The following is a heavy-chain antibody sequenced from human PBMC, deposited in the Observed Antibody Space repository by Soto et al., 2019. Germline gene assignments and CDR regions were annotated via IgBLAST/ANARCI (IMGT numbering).Heavy chain of an antibody. Sequence: ASVKVSCKVSGYTLTELSMHWVRQATGQGLEWMGWMNPNSGNTGYAQKFQGRVTMTTDTSTSTAYMEMRSLTSDDTAVYYCTRAVGYGGKAYFDYWGQETLVTVSS. D-gene: IGHD4-17*01. V-gene: IGHV1-8*01. CDR2: MNPNSGNT. CDR3: TRAVGYGGKAYFDY. J-gene: IGHJ4*02. CDR1: GYTLTELS.